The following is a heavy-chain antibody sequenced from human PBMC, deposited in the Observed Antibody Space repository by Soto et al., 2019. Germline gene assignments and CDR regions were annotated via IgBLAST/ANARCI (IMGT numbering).Heavy chain of an antibody. CDR2: ISSSSSTI. D-gene: IGHD5-18*01. CDR3: ARDSGYSYGPFGY. Sequence: EVQLVESGGGLVQPGGSLRLSCAASGFTFSSYSMNWVRQAPGKGLEWVSYISSSSSTIYYADSVKGRFTISRDNAKNSLYLQMNSLRAEDTAVYYCARDSGYSYGPFGYWGQGTLVIVSS. V-gene: IGHV3-48*01. CDR1: GFTFSSYS. J-gene: IGHJ4*02.